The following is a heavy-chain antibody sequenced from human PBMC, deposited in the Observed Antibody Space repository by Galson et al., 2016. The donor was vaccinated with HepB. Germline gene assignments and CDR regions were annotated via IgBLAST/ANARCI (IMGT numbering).Heavy chain of an antibody. D-gene: IGHD1-26*01. CDR3: VKDRDELYLFDS. J-gene: IGHJ5*01. CDR1: GFTFSNYG. Sequence: SLRLSCAASGFTFSNYGMHWVRQTPGKGLEWVAVRTNDGSNEFYADSVKGRFTISRDNSKSTVYLQMNSLRPEDTAVYYCVKDRDELYLFDSWGQGTLVTVSS. V-gene: IGHV3-30*18. CDR2: RTNDGSNE.